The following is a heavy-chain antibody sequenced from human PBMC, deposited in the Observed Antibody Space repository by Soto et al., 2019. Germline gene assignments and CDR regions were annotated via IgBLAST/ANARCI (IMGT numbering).Heavy chain of an antibody. CDR1: GGSISISTYY. V-gene: IGHV4-39*07. Sequence: SETLSLTCTVSGGSISISTYYWGWIRQPPGKGLEWIGSVYYSGSTYYNPSLKSRVTISVDTSKNQFSLKLSSVTAADTAVYYCARWWSGSRQGFDPWGQGTLVTVSS. CDR2: VYYSGST. J-gene: IGHJ5*02. D-gene: IGHD3-3*01. CDR3: ARWWSGSRQGFDP.